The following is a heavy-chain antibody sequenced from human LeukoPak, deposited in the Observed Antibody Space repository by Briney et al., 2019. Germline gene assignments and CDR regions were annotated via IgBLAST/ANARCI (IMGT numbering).Heavy chain of an antibody. CDR3: ARESVPPYCGGDCCLDY. J-gene: IGHJ4*02. D-gene: IGHD2-21*02. Sequence: LVRVSCKASGGTVSSYAVSWVGQSPGQGREWMGRIIPIFGTANYAQRFQGRVTVTADVPTSTDYMELSSLRSEDTAVYYCARESVPPYCGGDCCLDYWGQGTLVTVSS. CDR2: IIPIFGTA. V-gene: IGHV1-69*13. CDR1: GGTVSSYA.